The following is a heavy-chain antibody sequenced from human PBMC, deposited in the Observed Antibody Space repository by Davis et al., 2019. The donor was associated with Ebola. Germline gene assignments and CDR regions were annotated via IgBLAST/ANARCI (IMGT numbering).Heavy chain of an antibody. J-gene: IGHJ4*02. Sequence: GGSLRLSCAASGFTFSTYSMSWVRQAPGKGLEWVSSISSDSDYIYYADSAKGRFTTSRDNAKNSLYLQMNSLRAEDAAVYYCAKNAGGTTTRFITSWGQGTLVTVSS. D-gene: IGHD3-22*01. CDR2: ISSDSDYI. CDR1: GFTFSTYS. V-gene: IGHV3-21*04. CDR3: AKNAGGTTTRFITS.